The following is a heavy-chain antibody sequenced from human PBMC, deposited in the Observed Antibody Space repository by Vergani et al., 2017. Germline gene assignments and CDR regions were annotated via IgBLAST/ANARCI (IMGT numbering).Heavy chain of an antibody. D-gene: IGHD3-22*01. CDR2: IYYSGST. CDR3: ARLNLMDSGGYRY. CDR1: GGSISSSSYY. Sequence: QLQLQESGPGLVKPSETLSLICTVSGGSISSSSYYWGWIRQPPGKGLEWIGSIYYSGSTYYNPSLKSRVTLSVDTSKNQFSLKLSSVTAADTAVYYCARLNLMDSGGYRYWGKGTWVTVSS. V-gene: IGHV4-39*01. J-gene: IGHJ4*02.